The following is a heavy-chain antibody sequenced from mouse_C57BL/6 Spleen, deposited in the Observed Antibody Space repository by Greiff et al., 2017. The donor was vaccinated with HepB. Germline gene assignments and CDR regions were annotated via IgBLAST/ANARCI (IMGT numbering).Heavy chain of an antibody. D-gene: IGHD1-1*01. CDR2: INPSNGGT. Sequence: QVQLQQSGTELVKPGASVKLSCKASGYTFTSYWMHWVKQRPGQGLEWIGNINPSNGGTNYNEKFKSKATLTVDKSSSTAYMQLSSLTSEDSAVYYCAREEGYYYGSSYAMDYWGQGTSVTVSS. J-gene: IGHJ4*01. CDR1: GYTFTSYW. CDR3: AREEGYYYGSSYAMDY. V-gene: IGHV1-53*01.